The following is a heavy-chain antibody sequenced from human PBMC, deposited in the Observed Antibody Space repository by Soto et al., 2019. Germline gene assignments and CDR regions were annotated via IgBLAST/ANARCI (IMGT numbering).Heavy chain of an antibody. V-gene: IGHV3-23*01. CDR1: GFTFSNYA. CDR3: AKVASTCWLIDPFDS. CDR2: ISGSGAT. D-gene: IGHD1-26*01. J-gene: IGHJ4*02. Sequence: EVQLLESGGDLVQPGGSLRLSCAASGFTFSNYAMGWVRQAPGKGLEWVSSISGSGATYYADSVKGRFTISRDNSNNTLSLQMNTLSADDTAFYNCAKVASTCWLIDPFDSWGQGTLVSVS.